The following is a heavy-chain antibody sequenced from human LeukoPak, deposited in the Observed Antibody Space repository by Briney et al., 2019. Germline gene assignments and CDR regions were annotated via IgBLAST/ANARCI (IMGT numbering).Heavy chain of an antibody. CDR3: ATLDYGGNSDGH. D-gene: IGHD4-23*01. V-gene: IGHV3-21*01. Sequence: GGSLRLSCAGSEFIFKKYTMHWVRQAPGKGLEWVSSITTSSSYIYYADSVKGRFTISRDNANNSLYLQMNSLRDEDTAVYFCATLDYGGNSDGHWGQGTLVAVSS. CDR2: ITTSSSYI. J-gene: IGHJ4*02. CDR1: EFIFKKYT.